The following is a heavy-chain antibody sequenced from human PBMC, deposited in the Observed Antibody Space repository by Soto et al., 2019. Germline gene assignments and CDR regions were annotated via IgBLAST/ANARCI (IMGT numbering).Heavy chain of an antibody. CDR1: GFTFSSDS. V-gene: IGHV3-48*01. CDR3: ASQTTEWLLCDS. CDR2: ISSSSSTI. D-gene: IGHD5-12*01. J-gene: IGHJ4*02. Sequence: EVQLVESGGGLVQPGGSLRLSCAASGFTFSSDSMNWVRQAPGKGLEWVSYISSSSSTIYYADSVKGRFTISRDNAKNSLYMHMNSLRAEDTAVYYCASQTTEWLLCDSWGQGTLVTVSS.